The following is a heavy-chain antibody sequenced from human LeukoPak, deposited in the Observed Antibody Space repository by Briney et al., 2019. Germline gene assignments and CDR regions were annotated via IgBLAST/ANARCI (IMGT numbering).Heavy chain of an antibody. Sequence: GGSLRLSCAVSGLTFSHYAMSWVRQAPGTGLEWVGSLTDSGDATYYADSVKGRLTISRDNSNSTLYLHISGPRDEDTAVYYCARGYSHNSGGWLDPWGQGTLVTVSS. D-gene: IGHD5-12*01. CDR2: LTDSGDAT. V-gene: IGHV3-23*01. J-gene: IGHJ5*02. CDR1: GLTFSHYA. CDR3: ARGYSHNSGGWLDP.